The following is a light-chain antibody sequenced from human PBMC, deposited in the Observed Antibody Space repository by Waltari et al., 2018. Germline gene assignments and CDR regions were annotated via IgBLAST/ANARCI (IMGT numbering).Light chain of an antibody. CDR1: SSDVGSYNL. CDR2: DVT. V-gene: IGLV2-23*02. CDR3: CSYAGSGTWV. Sequence: QSALTQPASVSGSPGQSITISCTGTSSDVGSYNLVSWYQQHPGKAPKLMIYDVTKRPSGVSNRFAGSKSGNMASLTISGLQAEDEADYYCCSYAGSGTWVFGGGTKLTVL. J-gene: IGLJ3*02.